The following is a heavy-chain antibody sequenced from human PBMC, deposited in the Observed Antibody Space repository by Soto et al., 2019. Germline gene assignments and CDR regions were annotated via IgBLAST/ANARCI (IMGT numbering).Heavy chain of an antibody. V-gene: IGHV6-1*01. CDR3: AREQSPWLVELRELGYYYYGMDV. J-gene: IGHJ6*02. CDR1: CVPVSSNTAA. D-gene: IGHD6-19*01. CDR2: TYYGSNWYN. Sequence: QPLSHNCAISCVPVSSNTAACNCIRQSPSRGLEWLGRTYYGSNWYNDYAVSVKSRITINPDTSKNQFSLQLNSVTPEDTAVYYCAREQSPWLVELRELGYYYYGMDVWGQETTLTVSS.